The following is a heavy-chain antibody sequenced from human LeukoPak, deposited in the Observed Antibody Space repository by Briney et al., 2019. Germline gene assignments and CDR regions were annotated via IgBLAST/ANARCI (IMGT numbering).Heavy chain of an antibody. CDR1: GGSISGHY. J-gene: IGHJ4*02. CDR3: ARTDYDSSGYYYVFHY. D-gene: IGHD3-22*01. Sequence: SETLSLTCTVSGGSISGHYWSWIRQPPGKGLEWIGYFYYSGSTHYNPSLKSRVTISVDTSKNQFSLKLSSVTAADTAVYYCARTDYDSSGYYYVFHYWGQGTLVTVSS. CDR2: FYYSGST. V-gene: IGHV4-59*11.